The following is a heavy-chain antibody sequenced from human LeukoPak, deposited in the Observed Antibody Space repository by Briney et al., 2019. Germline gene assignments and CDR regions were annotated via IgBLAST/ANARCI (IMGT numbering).Heavy chain of an antibody. CDR3: ATPNWFDP. V-gene: IGHV3-21*01. J-gene: IGHJ5*02. Sequence: GGSLRLSCAASGFTFSSYSMNWVRQAPGKGLEWVSSISSSSSYIYYADSVKGRFTISRDNARNSLYLQMNSLRAEDTAAYYCATPNWFDPWGQGTLVTVSS. CDR1: GFTFSSYS. CDR2: ISSSSSYI.